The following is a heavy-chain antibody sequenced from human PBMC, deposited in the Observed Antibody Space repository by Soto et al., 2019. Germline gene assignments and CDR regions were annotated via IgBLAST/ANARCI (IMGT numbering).Heavy chain of an antibody. CDR3: ASILPITAPSDFVY. J-gene: IGHJ4*02. Sequence: EVQLVESGGGLVQPGGSLRLSCAASGFTFSNYEMNWVRQAPGKGLEWVSYISSSGSTIYYADSVKGRFTISRDNAKNSLYLQMNSLRAEDTAIYYCASILPITAPSDFVYWGQGTLVTVSS. CDR2: ISSSGSTI. V-gene: IGHV3-48*03. D-gene: IGHD6-13*01. CDR1: GFTFSNYE.